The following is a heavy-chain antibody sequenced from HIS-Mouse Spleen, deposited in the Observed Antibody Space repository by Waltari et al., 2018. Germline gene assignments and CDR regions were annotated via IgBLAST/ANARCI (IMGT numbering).Heavy chain of an antibody. CDR2: IYYSGST. CDR3: AREIPYSSSWYDWYFDL. J-gene: IGHJ2*01. Sequence: QVQLQESGPGLVKPSETLSLTCTVSGGSISSYYWSWIRQPPGKGLEWIWYIYYSGSTNYNPSLKSRVTISVDTSKNQFSLKLSSVTAADTAVYYCAREIPYSSSWYDWYFDLWGRGTLVTVSS. V-gene: IGHV4-59*12. D-gene: IGHD6-13*01. CDR1: GGSISSYY.